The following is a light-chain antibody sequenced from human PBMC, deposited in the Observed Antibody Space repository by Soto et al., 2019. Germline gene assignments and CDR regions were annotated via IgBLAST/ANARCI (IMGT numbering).Light chain of an antibody. CDR3: QQYYSYPPGT. CDR1: QGISSY. Sequence: AIRMTQSPSSLSASTGDRVTIICRASQGISSYLAWYQQKPGKAPKLLIYAASTLQSGVPSRFSGSGSGTDFTLTISCLQSEDFATYYCQQYYSYPPGTFGPGTKVDIK. V-gene: IGKV1-8*01. CDR2: AAS. J-gene: IGKJ3*01.